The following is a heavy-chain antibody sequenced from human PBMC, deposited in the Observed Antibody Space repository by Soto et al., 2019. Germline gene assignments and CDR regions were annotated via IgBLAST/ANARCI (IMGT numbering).Heavy chain of an antibody. J-gene: IGHJ6*03. D-gene: IGHD1-7*01. CDR1: GDSVSSNSAA. Sequence: SQTLSLTCAISGDSVSSNSAAWNWIRLSPSRGLEWLARTYYRSRWYNDYAVSVRSRITVNVDTSKNQFSLQLTSVTPEGTAVYYCAGTTSHQWYYMDVWGKGTTVTVSS. CDR2: TYYRSRWYN. V-gene: IGHV6-1*01. CDR3: AGTTSHQWYYMDV.